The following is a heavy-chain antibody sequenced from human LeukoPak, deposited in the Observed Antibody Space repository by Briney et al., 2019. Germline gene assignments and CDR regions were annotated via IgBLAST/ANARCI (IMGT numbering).Heavy chain of an antibody. Sequence: ASVKVSCKASGYTFTSYYMHWVRQAPGQGLEWMGIINPSGGSTSYAQKFQGRVTITADKSTSTAYMELSSLRSEDTAVYYCARFVSAAGTGPWGQGTLVTVSS. V-gene: IGHV1-46*01. J-gene: IGHJ5*02. CDR1: GYTFTSYY. CDR2: INPSGGST. CDR3: ARFVSAAGTGP. D-gene: IGHD6-13*01.